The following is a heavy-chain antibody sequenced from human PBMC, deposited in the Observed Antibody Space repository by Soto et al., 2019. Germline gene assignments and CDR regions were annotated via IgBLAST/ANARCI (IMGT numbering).Heavy chain of an antibody. V-gene: IGHV4-39*01. CDR2: IYYSGST. J-gene: IGHJ5*02. D-gene: IGHD2-2*01. CDR3: ARRGYCSSTSCPNWFDP. Sequence: ETLSLTCTVSGGSISSSSYYWGWIRQPPGKGLEWIGSIYYSGSTYYNPSLKSRVTISVDTSKNQFSLKLSSVTAADTAVYYCARRGYCSSTSCPNWFDPWGQGTLV. CDR1: GGSISSSSYY.